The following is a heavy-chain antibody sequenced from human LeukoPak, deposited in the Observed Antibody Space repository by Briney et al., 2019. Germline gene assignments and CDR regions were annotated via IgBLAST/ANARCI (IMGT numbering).Heavy chain of an antibody. CDR3: AREGGSHYYYYYYMDV. CDR2: INPNSGGT. J-gene: IGHJ6*03. D-gene: IGHD1-26*01. CDR1: GYTFTGYY. Sequence: ASVKVSCKASGYTFTGYYMHWVRQAPGQGLEWMGRINPNSGGTNYAQKFQGRVIMTRDTSISTAYMELSRLRSDDTAVYYCAREGGSHYYYYYYMDVWGKGTTVTVSS. V-gene: IGHV1-2*06.